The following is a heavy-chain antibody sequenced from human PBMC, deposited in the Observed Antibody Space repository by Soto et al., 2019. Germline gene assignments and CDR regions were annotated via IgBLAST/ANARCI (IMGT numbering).Heavy chain of an antibody. D-gene: IGHD2-15*01. CDR3: ARGRGGYCTGGTCYRWFDP. CDR2: MNPNSGDT. Sequence: RASVKVSCKASGYSFSNYDTYWVRQAPGQGLEWMGWMNPNSGDTVYAQKFQGRVTMTRDASVSTAYMELSSLTSEDTAVYYCARGRGGYCTGGTCYRWFDPWGQGTLVTVSS. V-gene: IGHV1-8*01. CDR1: GYSFSNYD. J-gene: IGHJ5*02.